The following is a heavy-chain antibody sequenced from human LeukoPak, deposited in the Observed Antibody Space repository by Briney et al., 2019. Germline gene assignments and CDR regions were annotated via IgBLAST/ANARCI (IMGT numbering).Heavy chain of an antibody. CDR1: GDSIKSSSYY. Sequence: SETLSLTCTVSGDSIKSSSYYWGWIRQPPLKGLEWIGSIYYSGTTYCNASLESRVTISVDTSKNQFSLKLSSVTAADTAVYYCARMGYSGYDSDYWGQGTLVTVSS. CDR2: IYYSGTT. V-gene: IGHV4-39*07. CDR3: ARMGYSGYDSDY. D-gene: IGHD5-12*01. J-gene: IGHJ4*02.